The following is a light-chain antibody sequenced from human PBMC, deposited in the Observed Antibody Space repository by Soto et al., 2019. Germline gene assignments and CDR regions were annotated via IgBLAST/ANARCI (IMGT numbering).Light chain of an antibody. V-gene: IGLV2-14*01. CDR3: SSYTNINTRACV. CDR1: SGDIGSYNR. CDR2: EVT. J-gene: IGLJ1*01. Sequence: QSALTQPASVSGSPGQSITISCTGTSGDIGSYNRVSWYQQHPGKAPKLITYEVTDRPSGVSNRFSGSKSGNTASLTISGLQAEDEAEYYCSSYTNINTRACVFGTGTKVTVL.